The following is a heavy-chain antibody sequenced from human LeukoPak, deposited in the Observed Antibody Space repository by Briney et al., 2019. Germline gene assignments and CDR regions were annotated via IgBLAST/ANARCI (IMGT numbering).Heavy chain of an antibody. CDR1: GFTFSNAW. V-gene: IGHV3-15*07. Sequence: GGSLRLSCAASGFTFSNAWMNWVRQAPGKGLEWVGRIKSKTDGGTTDYAAPVKGRFTISRDDSKNTLYLQMNSLKTEDTAMYYCTTEDLSGWYASYLLSSDYWGQGTLVTVSS. CDR2: IKSKTDGGTT. J-gene: IGHJ4*02. D-gene: IGHD6-19*01. CDR3: TTEDLSGWYASYLLSSDY.